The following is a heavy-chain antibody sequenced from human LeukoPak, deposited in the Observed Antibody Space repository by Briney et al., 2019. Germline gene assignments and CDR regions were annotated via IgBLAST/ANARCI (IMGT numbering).Heavy chain of an antibody. CDR1: GGTLSSYA. CDR2: IIPIFGTA. V-gene: IGHV1-69*05. J-gene: IGHJ3*02. Sequence: LRASVKVSCKASGGTLSSYAISWVRQAPGQGLEWMGGIIPIFGTANYAQKFQGRVTITTDESTSTAYMELSSLRSEDTAVYYCARDPRAYCGGDCYSVGDAFDIWGQGTMVTVSS. D-gene: IGHD2-21*02. CDR3: ARDPRAYCGGDCYSVGDAFDI.